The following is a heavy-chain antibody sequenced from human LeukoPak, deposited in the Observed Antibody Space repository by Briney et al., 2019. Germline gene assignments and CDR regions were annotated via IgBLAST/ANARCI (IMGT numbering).Heavy chain of an antibody. Sequence: PSETLSLTSAVYGGSFSGYYWSWLRQPPGKGLEWIGEINHSGSTNYNPSLKSRVTISVDTSKNQFSLKLSSVTAADTAVYYCARLRFLEWLLFAYFDYWGQGTLVTASS. CDR2: INHSGST. D-gene: IGHD3-3*01. CDR3: ARLRFLEWLLFAYFDY. CDR1: GGSFSGYY. J-gene: IGHJ4*02. V-gene: IGHV4-34*01.